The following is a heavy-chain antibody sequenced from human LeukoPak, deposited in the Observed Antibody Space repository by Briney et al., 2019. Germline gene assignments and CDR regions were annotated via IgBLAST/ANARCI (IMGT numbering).Heavy chain of an antibody. V-gene: IGHV3-7*01. J-gene: IGHJ3*01. CDR1: GFTFSSYW. D-gene: IGHD4-17*01. CDR3: ARGDFNDNCDYVDAFDF. CDR2: IMPDGSDK. Sequence: GGSLRLSCSASGFTFSSYWMSWVRPAPGRRLEWVAYIMPDGSDKYYVASVKGRFSISRDNAKNSLFLQMNSLSAEDTALYYCARGDFNDNCDYVDAFDFWGQGTMVTVSS.